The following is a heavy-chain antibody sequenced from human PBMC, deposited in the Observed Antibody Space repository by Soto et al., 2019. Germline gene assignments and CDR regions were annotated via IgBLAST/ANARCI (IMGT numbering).Heavy chain of an antibody. Sequence: SETLSLTCTVSGGSISSGGYYWSWIRQHPGKGLEWIGYIYYSGSTYYNPSLKSRVTISVDTSKNQFSLKLSSVTAADTAVYYCARDSRENWFDPWGQGTLVTVSS. V-gene: IGHV4-31*03. CDR3: ARDSRENWFDP. J-gene: IGHJ5*02. CDR1: GGSISSGGYY. CDR2: IYYSGST.